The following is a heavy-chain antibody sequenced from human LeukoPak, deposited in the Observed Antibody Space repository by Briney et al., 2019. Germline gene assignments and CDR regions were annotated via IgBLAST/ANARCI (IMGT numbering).Heavy chain of an antibody. J-gene: IGHJ4*02. V-gene: IGHV3-21*01. Sequence: NTGGSLRLSCAASGFTFSSYSMNWVRQAPGKGLEWVSSISSSSSYIYYADSVKGRFTISRDNAKNSLYLQMNSVRAEDTAVYYCASIDSGWYSDYWGPGTLFTVSS. D-gene: IGHD6-19*01. CDR2: ISSSSSYI. CDR3: ASIDSGWYSDY. CDR1: GFTFSSYS.